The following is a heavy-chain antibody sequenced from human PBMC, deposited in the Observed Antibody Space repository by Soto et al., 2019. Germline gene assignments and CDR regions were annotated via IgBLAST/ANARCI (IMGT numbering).Heavy chain of an antibody. CDR1: GFTFTTYS. CDR2: ISVSSSAK. V-gene: IGHV3-48*04. CDR3: SVHVDRAFDY. J-gene: IGHJ4*02. Sequence: GGSLRLSCAASGFTFTTYSMNWVRQAPGKGLEWLSWISVSSSAKDYADSVKGRFTISRDDAKNSLYLQMSSLRAEDTAVYYCSVHVDRAFDYWGQGTLVTVSS. D-gene: IGHD1-1*01.